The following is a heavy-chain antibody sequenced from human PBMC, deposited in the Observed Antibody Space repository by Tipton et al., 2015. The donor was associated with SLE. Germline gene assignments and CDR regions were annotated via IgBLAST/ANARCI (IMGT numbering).Heavy chain of an antibody. CDR1: GGSIRDYY. J-gene: IGHJ4*02. V-gene: IGHV4-4*07. Sequence: TLSLTCTVSGGSIRDYYWTWIRQPAGKGLEWIGRIFSSGNTKYNASLNSRVTISIDTSKNQFSLKLTSVTAADMAVYYCARVSSGTNYAIESWGQGTLVTVSS. CDR2: IFSSGNT. D-gene: IGHD4/OR15-4a*01. CDR3: ARVSSGTNYAIES.